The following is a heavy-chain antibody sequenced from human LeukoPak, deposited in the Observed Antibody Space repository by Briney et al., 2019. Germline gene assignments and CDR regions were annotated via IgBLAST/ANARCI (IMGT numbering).Heavy chain of an antibody. J-gene: IGHJ6*03. Sequence: SETLSLTCTVSGGSIISNYWSWIRQSAGTGLEWIGRIYGSGITDYNPSLRSRVTMSLDTSRKQFSLRLSSVTAADTAVYYCARLKFYDSTGYSPGYYMDVWGKGTTVSVFS. CDR1: GGSIISNY. D-gene: IGHD3-22*01. CDR2: IYGSGIT. CDR3: ARLKFYDSTGYSPGYYMDV. V-gene: IGHV4-4*07.